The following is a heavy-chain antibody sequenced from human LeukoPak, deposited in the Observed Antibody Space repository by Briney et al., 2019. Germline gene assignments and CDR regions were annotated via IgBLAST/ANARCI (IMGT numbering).Heavy chain of an antibody. CDR1: GFTFSSYE. CDR3: ARDRSSGWYGSNDY. J-gene: IGHJ4*02. Sequence: GGSLRLSCAASGFTFSSYEMSWVRQVPGKGLEWVSYISSRGSTIYYADSVKGRFTTSRDNAKNSLYLQMSGLRAEDTAVYYCARDRSSGWYGSNDYWGQGTLVTVSS. D-gene: IGHD6-19*01. CDR2: ISSRGSTI. V-gene: IGHV3-48*03.